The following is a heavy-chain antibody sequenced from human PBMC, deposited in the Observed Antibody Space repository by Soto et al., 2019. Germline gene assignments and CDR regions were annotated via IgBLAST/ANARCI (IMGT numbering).Heavy chain of an antibody. CDR3: AHRRGASTTGGAFDI. D-gene: IGHD1-1*01. CDR2: IFWNDDK. J-gene: IGHJ3*02. V-gene: IGHV2-5*01. Sequence: QITVKESGPTLVTPTQTLTLTCTFSGFSFSTSGAGVGWIRQPPGKALEWLALIFWNDDKRYTPSLNSRLTNTKDTSKNQVVHTMNNLDPVDTATYFCAHRRGASTTGGAFDIWGLGTKITVSS. CDR1: GFSFSTSGAG.